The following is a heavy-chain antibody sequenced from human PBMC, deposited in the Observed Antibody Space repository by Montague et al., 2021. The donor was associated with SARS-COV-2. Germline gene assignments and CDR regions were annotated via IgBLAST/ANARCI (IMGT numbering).Heavy chain of an antibody. J-gene: IGHJ4*02. D-gene: IGHD1-26*01. V-gene: IGHV2-70*11. CDR2: IDWDDDK. CDR3: AREIAGATVLDY. CDR1: GFSLSTSGMC. Sequence: PALVKPTQALTLTCTFSGFSLSTSGMCVSWIRQPPGKALEWLARIDWDDDKYYSTSLKTRLTISKDTSKNQVVLTMTNMDPVDTATYYCAREIAGATVLDYWGQGTLVTVSS.